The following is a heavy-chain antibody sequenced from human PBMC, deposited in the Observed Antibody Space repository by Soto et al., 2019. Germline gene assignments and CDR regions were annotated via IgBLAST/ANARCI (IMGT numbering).Heavy chain of an antibody. J-gene: IGHJ4*02. CDR3: ARSEWRNSDFDY. V-gene: IGHV1-69*12. Sequence: QVQLVQSGAEVKKPGSSVKVSCKASGGTFSSYAISWVRQAPGQGLEWMGGIIPIFGRANYAQKFQGRVTITADESTSTAYMELSSLRSEDPAVYYCARSEWRNSDFDYWGQGTLVTVSS. D-gene: IGHD3-3*01. CDR1: GGTFSSYA. CDR2: IIPIFGRA.